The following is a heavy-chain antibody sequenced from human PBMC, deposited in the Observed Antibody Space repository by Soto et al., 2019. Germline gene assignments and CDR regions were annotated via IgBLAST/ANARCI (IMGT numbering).Heavy chain of an antibody. D-gene: IGHD3-10*01. Sequence: GGSLRLSCAASGFTFSSYAMSWVRQAPGKGLEWVSAISGSGGSTYYADSVKGRFTISRDNSKNTLYLQMNSLRAEDTAVYYCAIQEAYYYGSGSYLDYWGQGTLVTVSS. J-gene: IGHJ4*02. CDR2: ISGSGGST. CDR3: AIQEAYYYGSGSYLDY. V-gene: IGHV3-23*01. CDR1: GFTFSSYA.